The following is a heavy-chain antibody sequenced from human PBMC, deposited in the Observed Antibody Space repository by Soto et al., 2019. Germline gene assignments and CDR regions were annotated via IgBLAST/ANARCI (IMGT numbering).Heavy chain of an antibody. CDR2: INPLPTSGST. Sequence: ASVKVSCKASGYIFTNYYIHWVRQAPGQGLEWMAIINPLPTSGSTNYAQEFQGRVTVTRDTSTSTAYMELNSLRSDDTAIYYCARDLAAAAYWGQGTLVTVSS. D-gene: IGHD6-13*01. CDR1: GYIFTNYY. J-gene: IGHJ4*02. V-gene: IGHV1-46*01. CDR3: ARDLAAAAY.